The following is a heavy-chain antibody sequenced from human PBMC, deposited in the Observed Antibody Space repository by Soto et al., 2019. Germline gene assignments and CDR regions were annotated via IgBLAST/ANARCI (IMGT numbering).Heavy chain of an antibody. V-gene: IGHV3-48*02. Sequence: GGSLRLSCAASGFTFSSYSMNWVRQAPGKGLEWVLYFIIISITFFYAGFVKGRFPISRDNAKNSLFLKMKSLRDEDTVVFYCARAKDYDFWSGYYLDYWGQGTLVTVSS. D-gene: IGHD3-3*01. CDR3: ARAKDYDFWSGYYLDY. CDR2: FIIISITF. J-gene: IGHJ4*02. CDR1: GFTFSSYS.